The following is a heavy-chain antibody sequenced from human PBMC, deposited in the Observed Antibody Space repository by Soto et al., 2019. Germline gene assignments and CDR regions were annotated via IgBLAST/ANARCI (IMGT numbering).Heavy chain of an antibody. J-gene: IGHJ4*02. V-gene: IGHV4-4*07. D-gene: IGHD3-16*01. CDR1: GGSMFSYD. Sequence: QVQLQESGPGLVKASETLSLTCTVSGGSMFSYDWSWIRQPAGKGLEWIARIYGSGGTNYNPSLKSRVTMSLDTSKNQFSLRLTSVTAADTAVYYCAREGASSYASRHFDNWGPGTLVTVSS. CDR3: AREGASSYASRHFDN. CDR2: IYGSGGT.